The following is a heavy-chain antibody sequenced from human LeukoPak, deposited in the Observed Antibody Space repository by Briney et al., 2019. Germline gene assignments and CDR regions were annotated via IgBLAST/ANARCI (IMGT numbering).Heavy chain of an antibody. CDR2: IHYSEST. D-gene: IGHD3-10*01. CDR1: GGSIRSYY. V-gene: IGHV4-59*01. CDR3: ARERGSGSDAFDI. Sequence: SETLSLTCTVSGGSIRSYYWGWIRQPPGKGLEWIGYIHYSESTKYNPSLKSRVTISLDTSKNQFSLRLSSVTAADTAVYYCARERGSGSDAFDIWGQGTMVTVSS. J-gene: IGHJ3*02.